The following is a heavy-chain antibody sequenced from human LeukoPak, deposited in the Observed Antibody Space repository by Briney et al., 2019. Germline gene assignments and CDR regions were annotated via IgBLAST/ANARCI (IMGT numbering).Heavy chain of an antibody. J-gene: IGHJ4*02. Sequence: PGGSLRLSCAASGFTFDDYAMPWVRQAPGKGLEWVSGISWNSGSIGYADSVKGRFTISRDNAKNSLYLQMNSLRAEDTALYYCVKDIGRHSYAFDYWGQGTPVTVSS. CDR2: ISWNSGSI. V-gene: IGHV3-9*01. CDR1: GFTFDDYA. D-gene: IGHD3-16*01. CDR3: VKDIGRHSYAFDY.